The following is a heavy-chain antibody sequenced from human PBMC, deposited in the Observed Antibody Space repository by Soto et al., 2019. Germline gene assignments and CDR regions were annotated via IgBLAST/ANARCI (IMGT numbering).Heavy chain of an antibody. V-gene: IGHV1-69*13. CDR3: ARVEYSSSSGIDY. D-gene: IGHD6-6*01. CDR2: IIPIFGTA. CDR1: GGTFGSYA. J-gene: IGHJ4*02. Sequence: GASVKVSCKASGGTFGSYAISWVRQAPGQGLEWMGGIIPIFGTANYAQKFQGRVTITADESTSTAYMELSSLRSEDTAVYYCARVEYSSSSGIDYWGQGTLVTVSS.